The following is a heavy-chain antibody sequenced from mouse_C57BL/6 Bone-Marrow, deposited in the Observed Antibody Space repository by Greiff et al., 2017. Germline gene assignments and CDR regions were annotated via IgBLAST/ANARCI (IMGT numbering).Heavy chain of an antibody. CDR3: ARHDYNAMDY. CDR1: GYSFTGYY. J-gene: IGHJ4*01. V-gene: IGHV1-42*01. Sequence: EVKLQESGPELVKPGASVKISCKASGYSFTGYYMNWVKQSPEKSLEWIGEINPSTGGTTYNQKFKAKATLTVDKSSSTAYMQLKSLTSEDSVVYYCARHDYNAMDYWGQGTSVTVSS. CDR2: INPSTGGT.